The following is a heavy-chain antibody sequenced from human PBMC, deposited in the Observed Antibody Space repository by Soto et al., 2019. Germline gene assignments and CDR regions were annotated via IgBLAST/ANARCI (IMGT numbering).Heavy chain of an antibody. CDR1: GGSISSGGYS. CDR3: ARGLISGSHYSGGWYYFDS. J-gene: IGHJ4*02. D-gene: IGHD1-26*01. Sequence: SETLSLTCAVSGGSISSGGYSWSWIRQPPGKGLEWIGQINHSGSANYNPSLKSRVTISVHTSKSQFSLELSSVTAADTAVYFCARGLISGSHYSGGWYYFDSWGQGTQVTVSS. V-gene: IGHV4-30-2*01. CDR2: INHSGSA.